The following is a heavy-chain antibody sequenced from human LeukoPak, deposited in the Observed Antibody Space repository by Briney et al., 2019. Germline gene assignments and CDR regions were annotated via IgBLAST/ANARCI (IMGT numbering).Heavy chain of an antibody. CDR1: GFTFSSYW. D-gene: IGHD3-3*01. CDR2: IKQDGSEK. CDR3: ARLYDFWSGYYRDY. Sequence: GGSLRLSCAVSGFTFSSYWMSWVRQAPGKGLEWVANIKQDGSEKYYVDSVKGRFTISRDNAKNSLYLQMNSLRAEDTAVYYCARLYDFWSGYYRDYCGQGTLVTVSS. J-gene: IGHJ4*02. V-gene: IGHV3-7*01.